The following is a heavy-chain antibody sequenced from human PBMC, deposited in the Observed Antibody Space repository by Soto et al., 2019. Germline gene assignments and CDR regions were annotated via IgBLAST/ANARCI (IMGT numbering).Heavy chain of an antibody. Sequence: QVQLVQSGAEVKKPGSSVKVSCKASGGTFSSYAISWVRQAPGQGLEWMGGIIPIFGTANYAQKFQGRVTISAAESTSTAYMELSGLRSEDTAVYYCARGVENFWSGYYGMDVWGQGTTVTVSS. D-gene: IGHD3-3*01. V-gene: IGHV1-69*12. CDR1: GGTFSSYA. CDR3: ARGVENFWSGYYGMDV. J-gene: IGHJ6*02. CDR2: IIPIFGTA.